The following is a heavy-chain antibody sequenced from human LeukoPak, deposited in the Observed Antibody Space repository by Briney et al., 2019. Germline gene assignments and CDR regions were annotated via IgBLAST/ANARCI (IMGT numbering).Heavy chain of an antibody. D-gene: IGHD2-21*02. CDR1: GYTFTGYY. CDR3: ARDYCGGDCFPDY. V-gene: IGHV1-2*06. J-gene: IGHJ4*02. Sequence: ASVKVSCKASGYTFTGYYVHWVRQAPGQGLEWMGRINPDSGDTNYAQKFQGRVTMTRDTSISTAYMELSRLRSDDTAVYYCARDYCGGDCFPDYWGQGTLVTVSS. CDR2: INPDSGDT.